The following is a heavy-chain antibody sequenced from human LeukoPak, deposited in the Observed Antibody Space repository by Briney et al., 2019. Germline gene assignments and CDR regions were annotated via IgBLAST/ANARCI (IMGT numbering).Heavy chain of an antibody. CDR1: GGAISSYY. CDR3: ARGGGWTGLDAFDI. D-gene: IGHD6-19*01. J-gene: IGHJ3*02. Sequence: SETLSLTCAVSGGAISSYYWGWIRQPPGKGLEWIGYINYSGSSNHNPSLKSRVTISVDTSKNQFSLKLSSVTAAVTAVYYCARGGGWTGLDAFDIGGKGTMVPVSS. CDR2: INYSGSS. V-gene: IGHV4-59*12.